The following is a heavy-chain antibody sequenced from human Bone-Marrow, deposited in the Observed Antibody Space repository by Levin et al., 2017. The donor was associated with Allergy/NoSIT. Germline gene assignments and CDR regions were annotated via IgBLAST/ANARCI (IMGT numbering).Heavy chain of an antibody. Sequence: GASVKVSCKASGYTFTGYYMHWVRQAPGQGLEWMGRINPNSGGTNYAQKFQGRVTMTRDTSISTAYMELSRLRSDDTAVYYCARKVGGDCSSTSCLFDYWGQGTLVTVSS. V-gene: IGHV1-2*06. D-gene: IGHD2-2*01. CDR2: INPNSGGT. CDR3: ARKVGGDCSSTSCLFDY. J-gene: IGHJ4*02. CDR1: GYTFTGYY.